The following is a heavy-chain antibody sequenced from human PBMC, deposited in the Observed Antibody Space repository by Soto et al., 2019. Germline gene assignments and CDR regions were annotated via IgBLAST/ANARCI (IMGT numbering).Heavy chain of an antibody. J-gene: IGHJ5*02. CDR1: GGSISSSSYY. CDR3: ASTSGYCSGGSCYVYWFDP. D-gene: IGHD2-15*01. CDR2: IYYSGST. V-gene: IGHV4-39*07. Sequence: SETLSLTCTVSGGSISSSSYYWGWIRQPPGKGLEWIGSIYYSGSTYYNPSLKSRVTISVDTSKNQFSLKLSSVTAADTAVYYCASTSGYCSGGSCYVYWFDPWGQGTLVTVSS.